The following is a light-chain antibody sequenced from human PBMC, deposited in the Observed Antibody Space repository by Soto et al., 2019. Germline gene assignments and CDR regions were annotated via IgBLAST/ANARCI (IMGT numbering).Light chain of an antibody. V-gene: IGKV3D-20*02. CDR1: QSVTSSY. CDR3: QQRGNRPPWT. Sequence: EIVLTQSPGTLSLSPGGRATLSCRASQSVTSSYLAWYQQKPGQAPRLLIYAASNRATGIPARFSGSGSGTDLTLTISSLEPEDLAVYYCQQRGNRPPWTFGQGTKVDIK. CDR2: AAS. J-gene: IGKJ1*01.